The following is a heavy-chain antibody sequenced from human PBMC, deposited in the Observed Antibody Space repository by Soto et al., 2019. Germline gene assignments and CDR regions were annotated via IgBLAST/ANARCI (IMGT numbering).Heavy chain of an antibody. D-gene: IGHD2-2*01. CDR1: GFTFGDFW. CDR3: ARCSAASCYDAFDI. CDR2: IKQDGSDK. J-gene: IGHJ3*02. V-gene: IGHV3-7*03. Sequence: GGSLRLSCAASGFTFGDFWMSWVRQAPGKGLEWVANIKQDGSDKYYVDSVKGRFTISRDNAKNSLYLQMNSLRAEDTAVYYCARCSAASCYDAFDIWGQGTMVTVSS.